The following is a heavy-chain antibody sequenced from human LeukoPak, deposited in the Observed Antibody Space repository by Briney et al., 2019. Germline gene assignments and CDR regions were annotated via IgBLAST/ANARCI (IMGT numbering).Heavy chain of an antibody. CDR2: INEDGSST. V-gene: IGHV3-74*01. J-gene: IGHJ4*02. CDR3: TRDTFGVRDS. Sequence: GGSLRLSCAASGYTFSTYWMHWVRQGPGKGLVWVSRINEDGSSTSYAESVRGRFTISRDNAKNTLYLQMNSLRAEDTAVYYCTRDTFGVRDSWGQGTLVTVSS. D-gene: IGHD2-8*01. CDR1: GYTFSTYW.